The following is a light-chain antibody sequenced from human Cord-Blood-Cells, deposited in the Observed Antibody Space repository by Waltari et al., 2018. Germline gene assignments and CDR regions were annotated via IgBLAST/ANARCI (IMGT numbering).Light chain of an antibody. CDR3: CSYAGSSTWV. J-gene: IGLJ3*02. V-gene: IGLV2-23*01. CDR1: SSDFGSYNL. Sequence: QSALTQPASVSGSPGQSITISCPGTSSDFGSYNLVPWYQQHPGKAPKPMIYEGSKRPSGVSNRFSGSKSGNTASLTISGLQAEDEADYYCCSYAGSSTWVFGGGTKLTVL. CDR2: EGS.